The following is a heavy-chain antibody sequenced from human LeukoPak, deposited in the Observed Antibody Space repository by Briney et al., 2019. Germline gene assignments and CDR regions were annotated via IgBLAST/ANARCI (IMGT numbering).Heavy chain of an antibody. Sequence: GGSLRLSCAASGFTFSSYAMHWVRQAPGKGLEWVAVISYDGSNKYYADSVRGRFTISRDNSKNTLYLQMNSLRAEDTAVYYCARDFGSRGVVIKYPFDYWGQGTLVTVSS. D-gene: IGHD3-3*01. J-gene: IGHJ4*02. V-gene: IGHV3-30*04. CDR3: ARDFGSRGVVIKYPFDY. CDR1: GFTFSSYA. CDR2: ISYDGSNK.